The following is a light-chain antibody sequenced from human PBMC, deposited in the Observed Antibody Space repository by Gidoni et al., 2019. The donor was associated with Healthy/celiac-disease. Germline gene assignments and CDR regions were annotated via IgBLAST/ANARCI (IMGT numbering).Light chain of an antibody. CDR3: QSADSSGTYVV. J-gene: IGLJ2*01. Sequence: SYELPQPPSVSVSPGQTARITCSSDALTKQYAYWYQQQPGQAPVLVIYKDSARPSGIPERFSGSSSGTTVTLTISGVQAEDEADYYCQSADSSGTYVVFGGGTKLTVL. CDR2: KDS. CDR1: ALTKQY. V-gene: IGLV3-25*03.